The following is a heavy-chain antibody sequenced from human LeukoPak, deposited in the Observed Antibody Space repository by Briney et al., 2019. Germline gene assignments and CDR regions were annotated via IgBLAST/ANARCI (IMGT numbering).Heavy chain of an antibody. CDR1: GFSLSTSGMC. CDR2: IDWDDDK. J-gene: IGHJ3*02. V-gene: IGHV2-70*17. D-gene: IGHD1-26*01. CDR3: ARMEGLSGSYLGDAFDI. Sequence: SGPALVKPTQTLTLTCTFSGFSLSTSGMCVSWIRQPPGKALEWLARIDWDDDKFYSTSLKTRLTISKDTSKNQVVLTMTNMDPVDTATYYCARMEGLSGSYLGDAFDIWGQGTMVTVSS.